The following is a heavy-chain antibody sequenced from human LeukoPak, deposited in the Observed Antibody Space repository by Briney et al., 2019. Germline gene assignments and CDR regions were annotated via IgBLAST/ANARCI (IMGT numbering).Heavy chain of an antibody. CDR1: GYTFTSYG. D-gene: IGHD3-22*01. CDR3: AREGGPHYYDSHHPLDY. J-gene: IGHJ4*02. CDR2: ISAYNGNT. Sequence: GASVKVSCKASGYTFTSYGISWVRQAPGQGLEWMGWISAYNGNTNYAQKLQGRVTMTTDTSTSTAYMELRSLRSDDTAVYYCAREGGPHYYDSHHPLDYWGQGTLVTVSS. V-gene: IGHV1-18*01.